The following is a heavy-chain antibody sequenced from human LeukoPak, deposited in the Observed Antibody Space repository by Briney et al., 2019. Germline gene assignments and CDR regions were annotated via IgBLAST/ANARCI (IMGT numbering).Heavy chain of an antibody. V-gene: IGHV1-46*01. Sequence: ASVKVSCKASGYAFTSYYMHWVRQAPGQGLEWMGIINPSGGSTSYAQKFQGRVTMTRDTSTSTVYMELSSLRSEDTAVYYCASEGYSGSGNERTFDPWGQGTLVTVSS. CDR2: INPSGGST. J-gene: IGHJ5*02. CDR1: GYAFTSYY. CDR3: ASEGYSGSGNERTFDP. D-gene: IGHD3-10*01.